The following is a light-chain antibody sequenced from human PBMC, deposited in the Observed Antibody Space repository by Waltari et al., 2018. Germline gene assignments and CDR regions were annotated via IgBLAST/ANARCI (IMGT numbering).Light chain of an antibody. CDR3: NSFTSSSTWV. V-gene: IGLV2-14*01. J-gene: IGLJ3*02. CDR1: SNDVGGYNY. CDR2: DVN. Sequence: QSALTQPASVSGSPGQSITISCTGTSNDVGGYNYVSWYQQHPGKAPNLIIFDVNDRPSGVSNRFSGSKSGNTASLTISGLQAEDEADYYCNSFTSSSTWVFGGGTKLTVL.